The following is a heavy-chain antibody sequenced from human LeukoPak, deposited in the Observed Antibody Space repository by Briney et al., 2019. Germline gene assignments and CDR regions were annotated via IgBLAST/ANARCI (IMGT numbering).Heavy chain of an antibody. D-gene: IGHD3-22*01. Sequence: GGSLRLSCAASGFTFSSYWMSWVRQAPGKGLEWVSAISGGGTSTYYADSVKGRFTISRDNSKNTLYLQMNSLRAEETAVYYCAKGLYYDSSAYYEYWGQGTLVTVSS. V-gene: IGHV3-23*01. CDR1: GFTFSSYW. CDR2: ISGGGTST. J-gene: IGHJ4*02. CDR3: AKGLYYDSSAYYEY.